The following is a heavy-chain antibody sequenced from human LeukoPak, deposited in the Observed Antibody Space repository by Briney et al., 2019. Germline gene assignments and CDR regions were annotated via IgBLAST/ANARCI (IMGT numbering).Heavy chain of an antibody. CDR1: GFTFSSHW. J-gene: IGHJ5*02. CDR3: AREVAGDFGDNWFDP. Sequence: GGSLRLSCAASGFTFSSHWLHWVRQAPGKGLVWVSRINSDGSSTSYADSVKGRFTISRDNAKNTLYLQMNSLRAEDTAVYFCAREVAGDFGDNWFDPWGQGTLVTVSS. D-gene: IGHD3-10*01. V-gene: IGHV3-74*01. CDR2: INSDGSST.